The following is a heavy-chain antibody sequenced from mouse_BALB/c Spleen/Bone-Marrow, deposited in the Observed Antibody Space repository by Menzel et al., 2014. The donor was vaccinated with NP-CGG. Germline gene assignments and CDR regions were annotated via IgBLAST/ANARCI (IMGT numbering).Heavy chain of an antibody. CDR2: IDPANGNT. J-gene: IGHJ4*01. CDR3: AEITTAAYYVMDY. Sequence: EVQLVESGAELVNPGASVKLSCTASGFNIEDTYMHWVKQRPEQGLEWIGRIDPANGNTKYDPKFQGKATITADTSSNTAYLQLSSLTSEDTAVYDCAEITTAAYYVMDYWGQGTSVTVSS. V-gene: IGHV14-3*02. CDR1: GFNIEDTY. D-gene: IGHD1-2*01.